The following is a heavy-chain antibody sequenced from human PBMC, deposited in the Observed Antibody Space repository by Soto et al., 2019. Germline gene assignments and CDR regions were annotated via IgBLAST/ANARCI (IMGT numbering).Heavy chain of an antibody. CDR3: ARAGDIVATVSFDY. CDR1: GGSISSGDYY. J-gene: IGHJ4*02. D-gene: IGHD5-12*01. Sequence: SETLSLTCTVSGGSISSGDYYWSWIRQPPGKGLEWIGYIYYSGSTYYNPSLKSRVTISVDTSKNQFSLKLSSVTAADTAVYNCARAGDIVATVSFDYWGQGTLVTVSS. V-gene: IGHV4-30-4*01. CDR2: IYYSGST.